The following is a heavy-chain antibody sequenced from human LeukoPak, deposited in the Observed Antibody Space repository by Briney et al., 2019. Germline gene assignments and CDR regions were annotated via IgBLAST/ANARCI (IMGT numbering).Heavy chain of an antibody. CDR3: ARTRVTTHLYYYYMDV. D-gene: IGHD4-17*01. J-gene: IGHJ6*03. CDR1: GGSIISSSYY. Sequence: SETLSLTCTVSGGSIISSSYYWGWIRQPAGKGLEWIGRIYGSGSTDYNPSLKSRVTMSIDTSKNQFSLKLSSVTAADTAVYYCARTRVTTHLYYYYMDVWGKGTTVTVSS. V-gene: IGHV4-61*02. CDR2: IYGSGST.